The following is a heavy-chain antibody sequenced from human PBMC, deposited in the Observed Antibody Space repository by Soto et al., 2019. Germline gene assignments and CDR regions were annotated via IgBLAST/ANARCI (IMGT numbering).Heavy chain of an antibody. D-gene: IGHD6-19*01. CDR1: GFTFSRYW. CDR2: VKQDGSQS. J-gene: IGHJ4*02. V-gene: IGHV3-7*01. CDR3: VRDGRSGWQFES. Sequence: SLRLSCEASGFTFSRYWMSWIRQAPGKGLEWVANVKQDGSQSYLVDSVKGRFTMSRDNAKNSLFLQMNSLRAEDTAVYYCVRDGRSGWQFESWSQGTLVTVSS.